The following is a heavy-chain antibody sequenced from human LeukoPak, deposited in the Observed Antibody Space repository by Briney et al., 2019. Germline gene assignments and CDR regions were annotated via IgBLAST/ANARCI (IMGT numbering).Heavy chain of an antibody. CDR2: ISDISTYI. CDR3: ARDPNGDDIGAFDI. J-gene: IGHJ3*02. CDR1: GFTFITYI. Sequence: PGGALRLSCTASGFTFITYIMSWVRPAPGKGVEWVSSISDISTYIYYTDSVKGRFTISRDNARNSLYLQMNSLRAEDTAVYYCARDPNGDDIGAFDILGQGTLVTVSS. D-gene: IGHD4-17*01. V-gene: IGHV3-21*04.